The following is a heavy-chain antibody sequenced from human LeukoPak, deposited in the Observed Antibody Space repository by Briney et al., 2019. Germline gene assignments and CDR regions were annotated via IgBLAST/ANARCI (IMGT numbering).Heavy chain of an antibody. V-gene: IGHV1-8*01. J-gene: IGHJ6*03. CDR2: MNANSGNT. CDR1: GYTFTSYD. CDR3: ARVSILNYDSSGYPYRYMDF. Sequence: ASVKVSCKASGYTFTSYDINWVRQATGQGLEWMGWMNANSGNTGYAQKFQGRVTMTRNTSISTAYMELSSLRSEDTAVYYCARVSILNYDSSGYPYRYMDFWGKGTTVTVSS. D-gene: IGHD3-22*01.